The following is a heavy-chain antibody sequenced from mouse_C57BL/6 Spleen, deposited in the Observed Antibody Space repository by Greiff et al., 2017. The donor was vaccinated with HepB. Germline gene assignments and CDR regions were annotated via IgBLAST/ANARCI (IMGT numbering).Heavy chain of an antibody. CDR2: ISDGGSYT. D-gene: IGHD2-4*01. CDR3: ARDPRDYDGPFAY. V-gene: IGHV5-4*01. J-gene: IGHJ3*01. Sequence: EVHLVESGGGLVKPGGSLKLSCAASGFTFSSYAMSWVRQTPEKRLEWVATISDGGSYTYYPDNVKGRFTISRDNAKNNLYLQMSHLKSEDTAMYYCARDPRDYDGPFAYWGQGTLDTVSA. CDR1: GFTFSSYA.